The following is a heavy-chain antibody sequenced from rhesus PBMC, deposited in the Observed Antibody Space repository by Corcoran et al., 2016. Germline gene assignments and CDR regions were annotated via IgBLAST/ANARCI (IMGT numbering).Heavy chain of an antibody. D-gene: IGHD3-3*01. Sequence: EVQLVESGGGPVQPGGSLRLSCAASGFTFSSSAMHWFRQASGKGLEWVGRIRSKSNNYETVYAASVKGRFTISRDESKNTAYLQMNSLKTEDTAVYYCARDVEYYNIWTGYSFFDYWGQGVLVTVSS. CDR3: ARDVEYYNIWTGYSFFDY. V-gene: IGHV3-118*01. CDR2: IRSKSNNYET. J-gene: IGHJ4*01. CDR1: GFTFSSSA.